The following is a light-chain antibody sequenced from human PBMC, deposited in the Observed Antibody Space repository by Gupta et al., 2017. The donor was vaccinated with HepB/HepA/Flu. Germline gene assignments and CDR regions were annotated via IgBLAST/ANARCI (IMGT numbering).Light chain of an antibody. J-gene: IGLJ3*02. CDR2: YKSDSDK. Sequence: QAVLPQPSPLSASPGASASLTCTLRSGINVGTYRIYWYQQKPGSPPQYLLRYKSDSDKQQGSGVPSRFSGSKDASANAGILLIAGRQAEDDADYYCKNGNSSAWVFGGGTKLTV. V-gene: IGLV5-45*02. CDR3: KNGNSSAWV. CDR1: SGINVGTYR.